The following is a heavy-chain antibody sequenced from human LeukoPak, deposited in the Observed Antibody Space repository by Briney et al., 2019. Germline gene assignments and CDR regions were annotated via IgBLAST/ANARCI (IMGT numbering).Heavy chain of an antibody. CDR2: VYPGDSDT. D-gene: IGHD2-15*01. V-gene: IGHV5-51*01. J-gene: IGHJ4*02. CDR1: GYTFTSYW. CDR3: ARRGYCSGGNCFSAHFDF. Sequence: GESLKISCQGSGYTFTSYWIAWVRQMPGKGLEWMGIVYPGDSDTRYSPSFQGQVTISPDKSLSTAYLQWSSLKASDTAMYYCARRGYCSGGNCFSAHFDFWGQGTLLTVSS.